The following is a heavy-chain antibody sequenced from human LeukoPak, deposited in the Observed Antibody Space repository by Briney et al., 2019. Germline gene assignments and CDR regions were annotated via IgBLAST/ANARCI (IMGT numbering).Heavy chain of an antibody. CDR2: ISGKNGNT. J-gene: IGHJ4*02. D-gene: IGHD5-24*01. V-gene: IGHV1-18*01. CDR3: ASGREGYNPADY. Sequence: ASVKVSCKASGYSFPIYGVSWVRQAPGQGLEWMGWISGKNGNTNYEQKYQGRVTLTTDTSTSTVYMELRSLRSDGTAVYYCASGREGYNPADYWGQGTLVTVSS. CDR1: GYSFPIYG.